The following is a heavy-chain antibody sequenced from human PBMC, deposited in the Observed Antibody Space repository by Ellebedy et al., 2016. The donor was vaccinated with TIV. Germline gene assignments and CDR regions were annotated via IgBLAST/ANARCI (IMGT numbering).Heavy chain of an antibody. CDR2: INQDGRQK. CDR3: ATDGSYGDYLSPQHAFTI. CDR1: RFTFSSYW. J-gene: IGHJ3*02. V-gene: IGHV3-7*01. Sequence: GGSLRLSCTASRFTFSSYWMSWVRQAPGKGLEWVANINQDGRQKYYVDSVKGRFTISRDNVKNSLYLQVNSLGAEDTAVYYCATDGSYGDYLSPQHAFTIWGQGTMVTVSS. D-gene: IGHD4-17*01.